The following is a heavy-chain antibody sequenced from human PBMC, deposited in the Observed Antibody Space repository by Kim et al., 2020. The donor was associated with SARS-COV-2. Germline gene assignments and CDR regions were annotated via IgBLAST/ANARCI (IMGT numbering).Heavy chain of an antibody. D-gene: IGHD2-2*01. J-gene: IGHJ5*02. Sequence: ASVKVSCKASGYTFTSYAIHWVRQAPGQRLEWMGWINAGNGNTKYSQKFQGRVTITRDTSASTAYMELSSLRSEDTAVYYCARGWGVGYCSSSSCYRNWFDPWGQGTLVTVSS. CDR3: ARGWGVGYCSSSSCYRNWFDP. V-gene: IGHV1-3*01. CDR1: GYTFTSYA. CDR2: INAGNGNT.